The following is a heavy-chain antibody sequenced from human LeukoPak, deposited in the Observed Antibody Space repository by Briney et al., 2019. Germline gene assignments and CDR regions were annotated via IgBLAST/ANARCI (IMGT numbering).Heavy chain of an antibody. Sequence: GGSLRLSCAASGFALSSHWMTWVRQVPGRGPEWVANVDRDGSETYYLDSVKGRFTISKDNAKNSLYLQMNSLRAEDTALYHCARNNAMDVWGQGTTVIVSS. CDR1: GFALSSHW. CDR3: ARNNAMDV. J-gene: IGHJ6*02. CDR2: VDRDGSET. V-gene: IGHV3-7*03. D-gene: IGHD2-8*01.